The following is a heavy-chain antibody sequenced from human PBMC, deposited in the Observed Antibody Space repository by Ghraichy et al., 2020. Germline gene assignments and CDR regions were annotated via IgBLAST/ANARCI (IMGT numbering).Heavy chain of an antibody. J-gene: IGHJ4*02. D-gene: IGHD5-12*01. V-gene: IGHV4-34*01. CDR3: ARGRNPPYSGYDSRGSGPPVY. Sequence: SETLSLTCAVYGGSFSGYYWSWIRQPPGKGLEWIGEINHSGSTNYNPSLKSRVTISVDTSKNQFSLKLSSVTAADTAVYYCARGRNPPYSGYDSRGSGPPVYWGQGTLVTVSS. CDR2: INHSGST. CDR1: GGSFSGYY.